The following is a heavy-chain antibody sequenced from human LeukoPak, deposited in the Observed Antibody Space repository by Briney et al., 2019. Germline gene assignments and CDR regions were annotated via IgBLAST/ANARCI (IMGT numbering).Heavy chain of an antibody. D-gene: IGHD1-14*01. CDR2: IIPIFGTA. CDR1: GGTFSSYA. J-gene: IGHJ4*02. Sequence: GSSVEVSYKASGGTFSSYAISWVRQAPGQGLEWMGGIIPIFGTANYAQKFQGRVTITADESTSTAYMELSSLRSEDTAVYYCARDREYNGGYFDYWGQGTLVTVSS. V-gene: IGHV1-69*01. CDR3: ARDREYNGGYFDY.